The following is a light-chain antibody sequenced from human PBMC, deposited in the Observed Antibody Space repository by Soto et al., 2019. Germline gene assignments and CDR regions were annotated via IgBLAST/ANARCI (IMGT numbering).Light chain of an antibody. Sequence: EIVLTQSPGTLSLSPGERATLSCRASQSVSSSYLAWYQQKPGQAPRLLIYGASSRATGIPDRFSGSGSGTDFTLIISSLEPEDFAVYYCQQYGSSPPYTFGQGTKLDIK. CDR2: GAS. CDR1: QSVSSSY. J-gene: IGKJ2*01. CDR3: QQYGSSPPYT. V-gene: IGKV3-20*01.